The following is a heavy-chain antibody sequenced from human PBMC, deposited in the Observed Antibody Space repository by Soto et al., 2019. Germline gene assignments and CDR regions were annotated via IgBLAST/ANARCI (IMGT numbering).Heavy chain of an antibody. CDR1: GFSFSKAW. CDR2: IKNKTDGGIT. CDR3: INDTYYDFWSGYNFDY. D-gene: IGHD3-3*01. Sequence: LGGSLRLSCAASGFSFSKAWMSWVRLTPGKGLEWVGRIKNKTDGGITDYPAPVRDRFTISRDDSRSTLYLQMNSLKTEDTAVYYCINDTYYDFWSGYNFDYWGQGTLVTVSS. V-gene: IGHV3-15*01. J-gene: IGHJ4*02.